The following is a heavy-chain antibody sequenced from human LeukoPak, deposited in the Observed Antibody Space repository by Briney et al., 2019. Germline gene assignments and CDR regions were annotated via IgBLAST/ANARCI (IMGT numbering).Heavy chain of an antibody. J-gene: IGHJ1*01. CDR1: GFTFSDYS. CDR3: VRDFMGMGGTTEYLHY. CDR2: ISRNSRHV. D-gene: IGHD1-26*01. Sequence: GGSLRLSCAASGFTFSDYSMNWVRQAPGKGLEWVSPISRNSRHVYYGGSVWGRFTISRDDAQNSLFLQMNSLRAEDMAVYYCVRDFMGMGGTTEYLHYWGQGTLVTVSS. V-gene: IGHV3-21*01.